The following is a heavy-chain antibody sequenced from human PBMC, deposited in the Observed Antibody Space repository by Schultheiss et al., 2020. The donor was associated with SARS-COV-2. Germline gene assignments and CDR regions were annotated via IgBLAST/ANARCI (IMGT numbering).Heavy chain of an antibody. CDR2: INWNGGST. CDR1: GFTFDDYG. CDR3: ARTEMATTGYYFDY. D-gene: IGHD5-24*01. Sequence: GGSLRLSCAASGFTFDDYGMSWVRQAPGKGLEWVSGINWNGGSTGYADSAKGRFTISRDNAKNSLYLQMNSLRAEDTALYYCARTEMATTGYYFDYWGQGTLVTVSS. J-gene: IGHJ4*02. V-gene: IGHV3-20*04.